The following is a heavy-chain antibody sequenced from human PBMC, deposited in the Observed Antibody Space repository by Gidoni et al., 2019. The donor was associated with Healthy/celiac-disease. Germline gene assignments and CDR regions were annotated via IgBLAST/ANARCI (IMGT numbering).Heavy chain of an antibody. CDR1: GGSFSGYY. CDR2: INHSGST. CDR3: ARGDYGSGSFTAY. Sequence: QVQLQQWGAGLLKPSATLSLTCAVYGGSFSGYYWSWIRQPPGKGLEWIGEINHSGSTNYNPSLKSRVTISVDTSKNQFSLKLSSVTAADTAVYYCARGDYGSGSFTAYWGQGTLVTVSS. J-gene: IGHJ4*02. D-gene: IGHD3-10*01. V-gene: IGHV4-34*01.